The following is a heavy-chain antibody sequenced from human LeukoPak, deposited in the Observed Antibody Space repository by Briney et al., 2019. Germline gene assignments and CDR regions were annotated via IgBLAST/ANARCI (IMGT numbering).Heavy chain of an antibody. J-gene: IGHJ6*03. CDR2: IKQDGSEK. D-gene: IGHD5-12*01. CDR1: GFTFSSYW. Sequence: GGSLRLSCAASGFTFSSYWMSWVRQAPGKGLEWVANIKQDGSEKYYVDSVKGRFTISRDNAKNSLYLQMNSLRAEDTAVYYCAREFQESSYTPIKYYYYYMDVWGKGTTVTVSS. CDR3: AREFQESSYTPIKYYYYYMDV. V-gene: IGHV3-7*01.